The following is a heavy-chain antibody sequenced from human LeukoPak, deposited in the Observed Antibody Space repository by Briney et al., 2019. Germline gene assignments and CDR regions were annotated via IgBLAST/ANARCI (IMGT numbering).Heavy chain of an antibody. V-gene: IGHV3-23*01. CDR2: ITTGDVT. D-gene: IGHD1-26*01. Sequence: PGGSLRLSCAASGFTFSTYVMNWVRQAPGKGLEWVSHITTGDVTYYPDSVKGRFTVSRDSSKNTLYLQINSLRADDTAVYYCAKGLSESIYDALDSWGQGTLVTVSS. CDR1: GFTFSTYV. CDR3: AKGLSESIYDALDS. J-gene: IGHJ4*02.